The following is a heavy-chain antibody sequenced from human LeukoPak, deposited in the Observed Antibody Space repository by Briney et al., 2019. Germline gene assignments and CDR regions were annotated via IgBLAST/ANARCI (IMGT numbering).Heavy chain of an antibody. Sequence: GESLKISCKGSGYSFTSYWIGWVRQMPGKGLEWMGIIYPGDSDTGYSPSFQGQVTISADKSISTAYLQWSSLKASDTAMYYCARRHGYSYGYTEYNWFDPWGQGTLVTVSS. V-gene: IGHV5-51*01. CDR2: IYPGDSDT. CDR1: GYSFTSYW. D-gene: IGHD5-18*01. CDR3: ARRHGYSYGYTEYNWFDP. J-gene: IGHJ5*02.